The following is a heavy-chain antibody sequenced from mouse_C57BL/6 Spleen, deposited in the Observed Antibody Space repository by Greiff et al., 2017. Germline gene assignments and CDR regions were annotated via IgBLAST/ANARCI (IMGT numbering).Heavy chain of an antibody. J-gene: IGHJ2*01. CDR3: ARENYDYAGDYFDY. D-gene: IGHD2-4*01. Sequence: QVQLQQSGAELVRPGASVKLSCKASGYTFTDYYINWVKQRPGQGLEWIARIYPGSGNTYYNEKFKGKATLTAEKSSSTAYMQLSSLTSEDSAVYFCARENYDYAGDYFDYWGQGTTLTVSS. V-gene: IGHV1-76*01. CDR2: IYPGSGNT. CDR1: GYTFTDYY.